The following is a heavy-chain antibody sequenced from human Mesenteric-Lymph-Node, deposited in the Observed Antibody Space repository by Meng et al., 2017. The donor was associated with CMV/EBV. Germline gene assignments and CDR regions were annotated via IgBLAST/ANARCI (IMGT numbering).Heavy chain of an antibody. CDR2: MNPKSGDT. D-gene: IGHD3-10*01. J-gene: IGHJ5*02. CDR3: ARAARVRGLVITPDNWFDP. CDR1: LNSYD. Sequence: LNSYDINWMRQATGQGLEWMGWMNPKSGDTGYAQEFQGRVTMTRDTSITTAYMELSSLRSEDTAVYFCARAARVRGLVITPDNWFDPWGQGTLVTVSS. V-gene: IGHV1-8*01.